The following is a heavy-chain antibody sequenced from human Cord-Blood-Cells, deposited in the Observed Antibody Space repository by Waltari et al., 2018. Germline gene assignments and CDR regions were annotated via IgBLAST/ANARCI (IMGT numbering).Heavy chain of an antibody. CDR1: GGSISSHY. D-gene: IGHD6-13*01. CDR2: IYYSRST. V-gene: IGHV4-59*11. Sequence: QVQLQESGPGLVKPSETLSLTCTVSGGSISSHYWSWIRQPPGKGLEWIGYIYYSRSTTSNPSLKSRVTISIDTSKNQCSLKLSSVTAADTAVYYCAREYSSSWYNWFDPWGQGTLVTVSS. J-gene: IGHJ5*02. CDR3: AREYSSSWYNWFDP.